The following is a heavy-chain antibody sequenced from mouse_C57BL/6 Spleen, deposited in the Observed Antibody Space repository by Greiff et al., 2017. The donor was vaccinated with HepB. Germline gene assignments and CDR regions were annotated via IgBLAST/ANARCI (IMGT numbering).Heavy chain of an antibody. V-gene: IGHV2-6*01. Sequence: VKLVESGPGLVAPSQSLSITCTVSGFSLTSYGVDWVRQSPGKGLEWLGVIWGVGSTNYNSALKSRLSISKDNSKSQVFLKMNSLQTDDTAMYYCARLREFAYWGQGTLVTVSA. CDR3: ARLREFAY. D-gene: IGHD1-1*01. CDR2: IWGVGST. CDR1: GFSLTSYG. J-gene: IGHJ3*01.